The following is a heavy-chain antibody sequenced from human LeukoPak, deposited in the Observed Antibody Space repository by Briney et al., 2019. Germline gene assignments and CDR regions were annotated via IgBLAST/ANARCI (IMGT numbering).Heavy chain of an antibody. D-gene: IGHD5-24*01. CDR1: GGSISSYY. V-gene: IGHV4-59*01. J-gene: IGHJ2*01. CDR2: IYYSGSA. CDR3: ARVMATITEVNWYFDL. Sequence: SETLSLTCTVSGGSISSYYWSWIRQPPGKGLEWIGYIYYSGSANYNPSLKSRVTISVDTSKNQFSLKLSSVTAADTAVYYCARVMATITEVNWYFDLWGRGTLVTVSS.